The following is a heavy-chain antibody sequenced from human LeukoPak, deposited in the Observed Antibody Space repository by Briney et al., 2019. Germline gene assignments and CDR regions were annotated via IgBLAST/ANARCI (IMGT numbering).Heavy chain of an antibody. CDR2: INPSGGST. D-gene: IGHD1/OR15-1a*01. V-gene: IGHV1-46*01. CDR1: GYTFTSYY. J-gene: IGHJ4*02. CDR3: ARDLEQPGRSWRGYFDY. Sequence: ASVKVSCKASGYTFTSYYMHWVRQAPGQGLEWMGIINPSGGSTSYAQKFQGRVTMTRDTPTSTVYMELSSLRSEDTAVYYCARDLEQPGRSWRGYFDYWGQGTLVTVSS.